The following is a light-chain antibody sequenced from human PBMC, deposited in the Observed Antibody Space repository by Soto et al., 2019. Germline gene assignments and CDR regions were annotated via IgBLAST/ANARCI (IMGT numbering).Light chain of an antibody. Sequence: DIQMTQSPSTLSASVGDRVTITCRASQSISSWLAWYQQKPGKAPKLLIYAASTLESGVPSRFSGSGSGTEFTLSISSLQPEDVATYYCQQYHTYSTFGQGTKVDIK. CDR3: QQYHTYST. CDR2: AAS. V-gene: IGKV1-5*03. J-gene: IGKJ1*01. CDR1: QSISSW.